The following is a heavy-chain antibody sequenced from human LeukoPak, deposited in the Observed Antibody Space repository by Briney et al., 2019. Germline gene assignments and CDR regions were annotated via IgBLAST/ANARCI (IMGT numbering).Heavy chain of an antibody. V-gene: IGHV1-8*01. Sequence: ASVKVSCKTSGYTFTDYDVNWVRQAPGQGLEWMGYIHPRSGYSESAQRFQGRLSMTRDVSTDTAYMELSTLTSDDTAVYYCARVTSGTRYNWFDPWGQGTLIIVSS. CDR1: GYTFTDYD. CDR2: IHPRSGYS. CDR3: ARVTSGTRYNWFDP. D-gene: IGHD1-1*01. J-gene: IGHJ5*02.